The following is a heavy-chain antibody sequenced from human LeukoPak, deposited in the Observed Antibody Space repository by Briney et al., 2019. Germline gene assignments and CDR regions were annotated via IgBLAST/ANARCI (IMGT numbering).Heavy chain of an antibody. CDR2: IKSKTDGGTT. Sequence: GGSPRLSCAASGFTFTNAWMTWVRQAPGKGLEWVGHIKSKTDGGTTDYTAPVKGRFTISRDDSKNTLYLQMNSLKTEDTAVYYCATEHGSGSSDFDYWGQGTLVTVSS. CDR1: GFTFTNAW. CDR3: ATEHGSGSSDFDY. D-gene: IGHD2-15*01. J-gene: IGHJ4*02. V-gene: IGHV3-15*01.